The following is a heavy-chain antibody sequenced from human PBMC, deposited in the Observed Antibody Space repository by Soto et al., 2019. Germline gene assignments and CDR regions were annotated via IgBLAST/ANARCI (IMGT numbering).Heavy chain of an antibody. CDR2: IYYSGST. D-gene: IGHD3-3*02. V-gene: IGHV4-59*08. J-gene: IGHJ4*02. CDR3: ARHAPPPTQFWSGYIYYFDY. Sequence: QSQTLSLTCTVSGGSISSYYWSWIRQPPGKGLEWIGYIYYSGSTNYNPSLKSRVTISVDTSKNQFSLKLSSVTAADTAVYYCARHAPPPTQFWSGYIYYFDYWGQGTLVTVSS. CDR1: GGSISSYY.